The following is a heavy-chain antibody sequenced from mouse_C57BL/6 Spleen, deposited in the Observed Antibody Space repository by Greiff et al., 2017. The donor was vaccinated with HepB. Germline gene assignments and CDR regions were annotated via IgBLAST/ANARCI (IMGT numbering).Heavy chain of an antibody. CDR3: AREHYSNSFDY. CDR1: GYTFTSYW. J-gene: IGHJ2*01. D-gene: IGHD2-5*01. CDR2: IYTGSGSP. V-gene: IGHV1-55*01. Sequence: QVQLQQSGAELVKPGASVKMSCKASGYTFTSYWITWVKQRPGQGLEWIGDIYTGSGSPNYNEKFKSKTTLTVDKSSSTAYLQLSSLTSEDSAVYYCAREHYSNSFDYWGQGTTLTVSS.